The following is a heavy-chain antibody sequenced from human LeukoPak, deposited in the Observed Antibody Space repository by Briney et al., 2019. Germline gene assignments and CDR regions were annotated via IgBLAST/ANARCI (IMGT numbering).Heavy chain of an antibody. D-gene: IGHD4-11*01. Sequence: ASVKVSCRASGYTFASYGISWVRQAPGQGLEWMGWISDYNGNTNYAQKLQGRVTMTTDTSTSTAYMELRSLRSDDTAVYYCARDLYRDSLPVSWFDPWGQGTLVTVSS. V-gene: IGHV1-18*01. CDR2: ISDYNGNT. CDR3: ARDLYRDSLPVSWFDP. CDR1: GYTFASYG. J-gene: IGHJ5*02.